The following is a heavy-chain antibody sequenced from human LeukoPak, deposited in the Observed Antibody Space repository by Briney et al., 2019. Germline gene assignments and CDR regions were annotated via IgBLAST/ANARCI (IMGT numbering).Heavy chain of an antibody. D-gene: IGHD4/OR15-4a*01. V-gene: IGHV1-69*05. CDR2: IIPIFGTA. J-gene: IGHJ4*02. Sequence: GASVKVSCKASGGTFSSYAISWVRQAPGQGLEWMGRIIPIFGTANYARKFQGRVTITTDESTSTAYMELSSLRSEDTAVYYCASEGPNYSFDYWGQGTLVTVSS. CDR1: GGTFSSYA. CDR3: ASEGPNYSFDY.